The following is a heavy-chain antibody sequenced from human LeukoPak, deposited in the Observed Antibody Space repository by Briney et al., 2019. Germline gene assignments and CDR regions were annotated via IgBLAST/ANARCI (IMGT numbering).Heavy chain of an antibody. Sequence: GGSLRLSCAASGFTFDDYAMHWVRQAPGKGLEWVSGINWNGGSTGYADSVMGRFSISRDNPKSTVSLQMSSLRAEDTALYYCVRDLHWGGFDVWGQGTMVTVSS. CDR2: INWNGGST. J-gene: IGHJ3*01. D-gene: IGHD7-27*01. CDR1: GFTFDDYA. V-gene: IGHV3-20*04. CDR3: VRDLHWGGFDV.